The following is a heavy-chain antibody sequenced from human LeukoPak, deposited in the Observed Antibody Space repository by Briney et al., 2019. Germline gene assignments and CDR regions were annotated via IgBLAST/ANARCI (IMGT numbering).Heavy chain of an antibody. CDR3: ARELHYDYVWGSDRPFLAFDI. V-gene: IGHV4-59*12. CDR1: CGYISSYY. CDR2: IYYSGST. D-gene: IGHD3-16*02. J-gene: IGHJ3*02. Sequence: KPSETLSLTCTVSCGYISSYYWSWIRQPPGKGLEWIGSIYYSGSTNYNPSLKSRVTISVDMSNNEFSLNLNSVTAADPAVYYCARELHYDYVWGSDRPFLAFDIWGQVTMVTVST.